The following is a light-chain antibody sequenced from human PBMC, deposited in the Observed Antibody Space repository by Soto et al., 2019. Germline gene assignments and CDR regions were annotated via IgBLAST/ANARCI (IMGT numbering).Light chain of an antibody. CDR1: QSVSSY. CDR3: QQRSNWAIP. J-gene: IGKJ5*01. Sequence: EIVLTQSPATLSLSPGDRATLSCRASQSVSSYLAWYQQKPGQAPRLLIYDASNRATGIPARFSGSGSGTDGTLPISSLEPEDFAVYCCQQRSNWAIPFGQGTRLEIK. V-gene: IGKV3-11*01. CDR2: DAS.